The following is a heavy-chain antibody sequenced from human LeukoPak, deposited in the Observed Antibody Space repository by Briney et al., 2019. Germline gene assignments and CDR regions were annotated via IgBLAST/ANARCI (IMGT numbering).Heavy chain of an antibody. J-gene: IGHJ6*03. V-gene: IGHV4-34*01. Sequence: RTSETLSFTCAVYGWSFSGYYWSWIRQPPGKGLEWIGEINHSGSTNYNPSLKSRVTISVDTSKNQFFLKLSSVTAADTAVYYCASSISTSDRYMDVWGKGTTVTVSS. CDR1: GWSFSGYY. CDR3: ASSISTSDRYMDV. CDR2: INHSGST.